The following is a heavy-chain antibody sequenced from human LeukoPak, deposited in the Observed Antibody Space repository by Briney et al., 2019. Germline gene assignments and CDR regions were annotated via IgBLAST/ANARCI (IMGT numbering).Heavy chain of an antibody. V-gene: IGHV1-46*01. CDR2: INPSGGST. CDR3: ARDLVVTAILEFDY. CDR1: GYTFTSYY. D-gene: IGHD2-21*02. J-gene: IGHJ4*02. Sequence: GASVKVSCKASGYTFTSYYMHWVRQAPGQGLEWMGIINPSGGSTSYAQKFQGRVTMTSDTSISTAYMELSRLRSDDTVVYYCARDLVVTAILEFDYWGQGTLVTVSS.